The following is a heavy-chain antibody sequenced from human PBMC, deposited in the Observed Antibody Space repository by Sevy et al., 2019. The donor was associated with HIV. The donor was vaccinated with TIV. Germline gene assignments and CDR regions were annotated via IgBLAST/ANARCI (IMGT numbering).Heavy chain of an antibody. CDR3: ARNTNSLYGGYVRPVADY. CDR2: INPKSGGT. D-gene: IGHD5-12*01. J-gene: IGHJ4*02. CDR1: GYTFSDYY. Sequence: ASVKVSCKASGYTFSDYYIHWVRQAPGQGLEWMGRINPKSGGTNYAQKFQGRVTMTRDTSISTVYMELNRLTSDATAIYYCARNTNSLYGGYVRPVADYWGQGTLVTVSS. V-gene: IGHV1-2*06.